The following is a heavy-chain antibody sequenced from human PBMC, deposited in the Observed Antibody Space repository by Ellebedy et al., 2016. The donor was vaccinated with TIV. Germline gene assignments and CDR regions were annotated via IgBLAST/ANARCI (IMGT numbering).Heavy chain of an antibody. Sequence: GESLKISCAGSGFPFSSYWMTWFRQAPGKGLEWVANIKQDGSVTHYVDSVKGRFIISRDKAKNSLYLEMKSLRADNTAVYYCTRDQGANAGIGGYWGQGIVVTVSS. V-gene: IGHV3-7*03. D-gene: IGHD6-13*01. CDR3: TRDQGANAGIGGY. J-gene: IGHJ4*02. CDR1: GFPFSSYW. CDR2: IKQDGSVT.